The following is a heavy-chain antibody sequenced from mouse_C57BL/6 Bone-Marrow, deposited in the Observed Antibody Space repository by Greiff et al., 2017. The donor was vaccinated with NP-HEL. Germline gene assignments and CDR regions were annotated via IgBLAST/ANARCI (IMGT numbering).Heavy chain of an antibody. J-gene: IGHJ4*01. Sequence: EVQLVESGGGLVQPKGSLKLSCAASGFSFNTYAMNWVRQAPGKGLEWVARIRSKSNNYATYYADSVKDRFTISRDDSESMLYLQMNNLKTEDTAMYYCVRHHSSGYDYAMDYWGQGTSVTVSS. D-gene: IGHD3-2*02. CDR2: IRSKSNNYAT. V-gene: IGHV10-1*01. CDR1: GFSFNTYA. CDR3: VRHHSSGYDYAMDY.